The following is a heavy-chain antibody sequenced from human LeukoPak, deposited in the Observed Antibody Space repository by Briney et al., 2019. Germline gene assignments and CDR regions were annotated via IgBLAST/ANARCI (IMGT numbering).Heavy chain of an antibody. CDR1: GGSISSGGYS. V-gene: IGHV4-30-2*01. J-gene: IGHJ5*02. CDR2: IYHSGST. CDR3: ARGAYGLTTGFDP. D-gene: IGHD1-1*01. Sequence: SETLSLTCAVSGGSISSGGYSWSWIRQPPGKGLEWIGYIYHSGSTYYNPSLKSRVTRSVDRSKNQFSLKLSSVTAADTAVYYCARGAYGLTTGFDPWGQGTLVTVSS.